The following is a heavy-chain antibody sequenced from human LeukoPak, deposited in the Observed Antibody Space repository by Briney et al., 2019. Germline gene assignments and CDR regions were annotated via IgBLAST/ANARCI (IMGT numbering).Heavy chain of an antibody. CDR2: ISYDGSNK. D-gene: IGHD4-17*01. J-gene: IGHJ6*02. CDR1: GFTFSSYA. V-gene: IGHV3-30-3*01. Sequence: GRSLRLSCAASGFTFSSYAMHWVRQAPGKGLEWVAVISYDGSNKYYADSVKGRFTISRDNAKNSLYLQMNSLRAEDTAVYYCATTVTTSRTYYYGMDVWGQGTTVTVSS. CDR3: ATTVTTSRTYYYGMDV.